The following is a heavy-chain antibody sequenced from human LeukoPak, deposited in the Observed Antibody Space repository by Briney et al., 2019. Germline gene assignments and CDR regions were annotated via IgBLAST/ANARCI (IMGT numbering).Heavy chain of an antibody. CDR1: GFTFSSYE. CDR3: ARKISESYYEYIDY. Sequence: GGSLRLSCAASGFTFSSYEMNWVRQAPGKGLEWLSYISSSDSTVYYADYVKGRFTISRDNAKNSLYLQMNSLRAEDTAVYYCARKISESYYEYIDYWGQGTLVTVSS. CDR2: ISSSDSTV. D-gene: IGHD1-26*01. V-gene: IGHV3-48*03. J-gene: IGHJ4*02.